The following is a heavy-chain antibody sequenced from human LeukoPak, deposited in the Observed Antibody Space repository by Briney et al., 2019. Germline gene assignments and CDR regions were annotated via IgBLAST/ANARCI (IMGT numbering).Heavy chain of an antibody. D-gene: IGHD5-12*01. J-gene: IGHJ6*02. CDR1: GFTFSSYW. CDR3: ASYRSSGYDYFYYYGMDV. V-gene: IGHV3-74*01. CDR2: INSDGSST. Sequence: GGSLRLSCAASGFTFSSYWMHWVRQAPGKGLVWVSRINSDGSSTSYADSVKGRFTISRDNAKNTLYLQMNSLRAEDTAVYYFASYRSSGYDYFYYYGMDVWGQGTTVTVSS.